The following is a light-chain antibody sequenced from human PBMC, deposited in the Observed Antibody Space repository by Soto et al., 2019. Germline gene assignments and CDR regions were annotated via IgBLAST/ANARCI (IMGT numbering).Light chain of an antibody. V-gene: IGLV2-14*01. Sequence: QSVLTQPASVSGSPGQSITISCTGTSSDVGGYNYVSWYQHHPGKAPKLMIYEVSNRPSGVSNRFSGSKSGNTASLTISGLQAEDEADYYCSSYTSGGTYVFGTGTKLTVL. CDR2: EVS. CDR3: SSYTSGGTYV. CDR1: SSDVGGYNY. J-gene: IGLJ1*01.